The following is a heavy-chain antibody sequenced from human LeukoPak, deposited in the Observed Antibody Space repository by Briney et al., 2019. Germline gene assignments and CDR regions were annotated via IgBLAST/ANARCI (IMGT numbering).Heavy chain of an antibody. CDR3: ARAIAIRGFDY. J-gene: IGHJ4*02. D-gene: IGHD2-2*02. CDR1: GFTFSSYS. V-gene: IGHV3-21*01. CDR2: ISSSSSYI. Sequence: PGGSLRLSCAASGFTFSSYSMNWVRQAPGKRLEWVPSISSSSSYIYYADSVKGRFTISRDNAKNSLYLQMNSLRAEDTAVYYCARAIAIRGFDYWGQGTLVTVSS.